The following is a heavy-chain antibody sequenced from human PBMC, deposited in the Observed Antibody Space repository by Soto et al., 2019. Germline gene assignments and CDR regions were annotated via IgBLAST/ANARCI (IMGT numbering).Heavy chain of an antibody. J-gene: IGHJ4*02. D-gene: IGHD4-17*01. CDR1: GFTVSSNY. V-gene: IGHV3-66*01. CDR3: ARDDRGYGDYFDY. Sequence: EVQLVESGGGLVQPGGSLRLSCAASGFTVSSNYMSWVRQAPGKGLEWVSGIYSGGSTYYADSVKGRFTISRDNSKNTLYLQMNSLRAEDTAVYYCARDDRGYGDYFDYWGQGTLVTVSS. CDR2: IYSGGST.